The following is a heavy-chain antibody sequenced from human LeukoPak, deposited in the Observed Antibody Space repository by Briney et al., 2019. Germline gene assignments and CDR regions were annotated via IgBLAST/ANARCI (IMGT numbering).Heavy chain of an antibody. CDR1: GFTFSSYA. Sequence: GGSLRLSCAASGFTFSSYAMSWVRQAPGKGLEWVSAISGSGGSTYYADSVKGRFTISRDDSKNTLYLQMNSLKTEDTAVYYCTTELSYYYDSSGYYLNFQHWGQGTLVTVSS. CDR3: TTELSYYYDSSGYYLNFQH. V-gene: IGHV3-23*01. CDR2: ISGSGGST. J-gene: IGHJ1*01. D-gene: IGHD3-22*01.